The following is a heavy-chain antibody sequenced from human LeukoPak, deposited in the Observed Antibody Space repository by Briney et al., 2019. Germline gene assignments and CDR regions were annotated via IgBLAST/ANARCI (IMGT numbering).Heavy chain of an antibody. D-gene: IGHD7-27*01. Sequence: GGSLRLSCTAYRLTFTNYAMSWVRPARGRGVEWVSFVGGSGGSTYYMDSVAGRFTISRDNSKNTLYLQMNSLRAEDTAVYYCAKDGGLGMGAFDIWGQGTMVTVSS. J-gene: IGHJ3*02. CDR1: RLTFTNYA. V-gene: IGHV3-23*01. CDR2: VGGSGGST. CDR3: AKDGGLGMGAFDI.